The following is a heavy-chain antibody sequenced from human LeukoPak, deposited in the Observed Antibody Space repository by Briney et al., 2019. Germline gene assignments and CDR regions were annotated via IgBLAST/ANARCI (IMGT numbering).Heavy chain of an antibody. Sequence: NASETLSLTCTVSGGSIITNTDYWGWFRQPPGKGLEWIGSISYSGGTSYNPSLKSRVTMPVDTSRNQFSLSLRSVTAADTAVYYCARDRRWDASGSFYYFDSWGQGTLVTVSS. D-gene: IGHD3-10*01. CDR1: GGSIITNTDY. V-gene: IGHV4-39*07. CDR3: ARDRRWDASGSFYYFDS. CDR2: ISYSGGT. J-gene: IGHJ4*02.